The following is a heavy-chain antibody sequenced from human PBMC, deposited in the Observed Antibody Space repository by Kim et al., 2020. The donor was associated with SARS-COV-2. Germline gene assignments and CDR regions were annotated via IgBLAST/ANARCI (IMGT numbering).Heavy chain of an antibody. V-gene: IGHV3-30*04. J-gene: IGHJ3*02. CDR2: ISYDGSNK. Sequence: GGSLRLSCAASGFTFSSYAMHWVRQAPGKGLEWVAVISYDGSNKYYADSVKGRFTISRDNSKNTLYLQMNSLRAEDTAVYYCARDWFYGSGPGDAFDIWGQGTMVTVSS. CDR1: GFTFSSYA. D-gene: IGHD3-10*01. CDR3: ARDWFYGSGPGDAFDI.